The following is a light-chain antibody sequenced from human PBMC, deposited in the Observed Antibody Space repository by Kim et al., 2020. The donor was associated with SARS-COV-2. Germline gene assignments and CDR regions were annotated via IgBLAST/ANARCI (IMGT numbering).Light chain of an antibody. J-gene: IGKJ2*01. CDR3: QQRSNWPRT. CDR1: QSVSSY. Sequence: SLSPGERVTLSCRASQSVSSYLAWYQQKPGQAPRLLIYDASNRATGIPARFSGSGSGTDFTLTISSLVPEDFAVYYCQQRSNWPRTFGQGTKLEI. V-gene: IGKV3-11*01. CDR2: DAS.